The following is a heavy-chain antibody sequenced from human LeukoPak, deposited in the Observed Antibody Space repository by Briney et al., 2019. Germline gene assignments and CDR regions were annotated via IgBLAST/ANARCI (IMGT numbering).Heavy chain of an antibody. CDR2: IDTNEDMT. CDR1: GFTFSYFV. D-gene: IGHD3-10*01. CDR3: ARDVKYYFGSGSYR. V-gene: IGHV3-64*01. Sequence: PGGSLRLSCEASGFTFSYFVMHWVRQSPGKGLEYVSGIDTNEDMTYYARSVKGRFTISRDNDKNTLYLQMDNVRPEDTAVYYCARDVKYYFGSGSYRWGQGTLVTVSS. J-gene: IGHJ4*02.